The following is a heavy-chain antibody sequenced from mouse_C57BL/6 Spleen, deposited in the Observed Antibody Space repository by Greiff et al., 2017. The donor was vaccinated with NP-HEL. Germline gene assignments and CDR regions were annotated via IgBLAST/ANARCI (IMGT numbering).Heavy chain of an antibody. Sequence: EVQLQQSGPELVKPGASVKMSCKASGYTFTDYNMHWVKQSHGKSLEWIGYINPNNGGTSYNQKFKGKATLTVNKSSSTAYMGLRSLTSEDSAVYYCAYSSGYPAWFAYWGQGTLVTVSA. CDR3: AYSSGYPAWFAY. V-gene: IGHV1-22*01. D-gene: IGHD3-2*02. CDR1: GYTFTDYN. J-gene: IGHJ3*01. CDR2: INPNNGGT.